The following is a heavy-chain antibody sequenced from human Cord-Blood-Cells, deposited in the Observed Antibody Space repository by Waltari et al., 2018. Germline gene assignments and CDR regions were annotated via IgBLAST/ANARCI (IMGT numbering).Heavy chain of an antibody. V-gene: IGHV1-8*03. D-gene: IGHD1-7*01. J-gene: IGHJ6*03. CDR1: GYTFTSYD. Sequence: QVQLVQSGAEVKKPGASVKVSCKASGYTFTSYDINWVRQATGQGLEWMGWMNPNSGNTGYAQKFQGRVTITRNTSISTAYMELSSLRSEDTAVYYCARGGELRYYYYYYYMDVWGKGTTVTVSS. CDR2: MNPNSGNT. CDR3: ARGGELRYYYYYYYMDV.